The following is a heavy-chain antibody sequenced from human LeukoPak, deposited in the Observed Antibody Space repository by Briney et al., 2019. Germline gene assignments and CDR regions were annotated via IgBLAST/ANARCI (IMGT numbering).Heavy chain of an antibody. CDR1: GFTFSSYG. D-gene: IGHD6-19*01. CDR3: ARLGSGWSVDY. J-gene: IGHJ4*02. Sequence: PGGSLRLSCAASGFTFSSYGMHWVRQAPGKGLEWVAVIWYDGRNKYYADSAKGRFTISRDNSKNTLSLQMNSLRAEDTAVYYCARLGSGWSVDYWGQGTLVTVSS. V-gene: IGHV3-33*01. CDR2: IWYDGRNK.